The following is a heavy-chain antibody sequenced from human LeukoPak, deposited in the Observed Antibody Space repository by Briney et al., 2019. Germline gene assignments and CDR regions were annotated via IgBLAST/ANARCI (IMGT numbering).Heavy chain of an antibody. J-gene: IGHJ4*02. V-gene: IGHV1-2*02. CDR3: ARDPGAQILAGTLANDY. CDR1: GYTFTGYY. CDR2: INPNSGDT. Sequence: RASVKVSCKASGYTFTGYYMHWLRQTPGQGLEWMGWINPNSGDTNYAQKFQGRVTMTRVTSISTAYMELRRLRFDDTAVYYCARDPGAQILAGTLANDYWGQGTLVTVSS. D-gene: IGHD6-13*01.